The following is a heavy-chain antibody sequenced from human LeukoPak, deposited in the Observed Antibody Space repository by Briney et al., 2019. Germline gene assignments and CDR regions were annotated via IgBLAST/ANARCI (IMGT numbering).Heavy chain of an antibody. CDR2: INPSGGST. CDR3: ARVYGYCSRTSCPYHFDY. Sequence: ASVKVSCKASGYTFTSYYMHWVRQAPGQGLEWMGIINPSGGSTSYAQKFQGRVTMTRDTSTSTVYMELSSLRSEDTAVYYCARVYGYCSRTSCPYHFDYWGQGTLVTVSS. D-gene: IGHD2-2*03. V-gene: IGHV1-46*01. CDR1: GYTFTSYY. J-gene: IGHJ4*02.